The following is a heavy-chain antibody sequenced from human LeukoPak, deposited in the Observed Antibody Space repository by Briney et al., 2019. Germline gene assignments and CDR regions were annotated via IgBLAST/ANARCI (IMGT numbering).Heavy chain of an antibody. CDR1: GFTFSSYE. CDR3: ASFTYYYDSSGYYYPTGIDY. J-gene: IGHJ4*02. CDR2: ISSSGSTI. Sequence: PGGSLRLSCAASGFTFSSYEMNWVRQAPGKGLEWVSYISSSGSTIYYADSVKGRFTISRDNAKNSLYLQMNSLRAEDTAVYYCASFTYYYDSSGYYYPTGIDYWGQGTLVTVSS. D-gene: IGHD3-22*01. V-gene: IGHV3-48*03.